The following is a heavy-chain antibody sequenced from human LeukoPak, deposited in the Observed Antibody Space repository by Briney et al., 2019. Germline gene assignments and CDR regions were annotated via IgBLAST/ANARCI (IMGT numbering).Heavy chain of an antibody. CDR1: GYTFTSYD. CDR2: MYPNSGNT. D-gene: IGHD3-9*01. J-gene: IGHJ4*02. Sequence: ASVKVSCKASGYTFTSYDINWVRQATGQGLEWMGWMYPNSGNTGYAQKFQGRVTMTRNTSISTAYMELSSLRSEDTAVYYCARVPPLYYDILTGYYRKYYFDYWGQGTLVTVSS. V-gene: IGHV1-8*01. CDR3: ARVPPLYYDILTGYYRKYYFDY.